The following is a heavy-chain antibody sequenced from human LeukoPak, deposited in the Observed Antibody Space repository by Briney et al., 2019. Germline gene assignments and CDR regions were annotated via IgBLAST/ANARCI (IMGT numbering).Heavy chain of an antibody. D-gene: IGHD6-13*01. CDR3: ARVSENGSSSWYYYYYYMDV. CDR2: IYHSGST. Sequence: GSLRLSCAASGFTFSSYGMSWVRQAPGKGLEWIGSIYHSGSTYYNPSLKSRVTISVDTSKNQFSLKLSSVTAADTAVYYCARVSENGSSSWYYYYYYMDVWGKGTTVTVSS. V-gene: IGHV4-38-2*01. CDR1: GFTFSSYG. J-gene: IGHJ6*03.